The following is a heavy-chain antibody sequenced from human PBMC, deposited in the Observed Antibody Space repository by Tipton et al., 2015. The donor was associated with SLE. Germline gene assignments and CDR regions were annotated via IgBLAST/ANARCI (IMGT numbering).Heavy chain of an antibody. Sequence: VQLVQSGAEVKKPGESLKISCKASGYYFTSYWIGWVRQMPGKGLEWMGITYPGDSETRYRPSFQGQVTISVDKATNTAYVQWSSLRASDTAMYYCVRHLYGGDPRNPLGVWGQGTMVTVSS. CDR3: VRHLYGGDPRNPLGV. V-gene: IGHV5-51*03. CDR1: GYYFTSYW. D-gene: IGHD2-21*02. J-gene: IGHJ3*01. CDR2: TYPGDSET.